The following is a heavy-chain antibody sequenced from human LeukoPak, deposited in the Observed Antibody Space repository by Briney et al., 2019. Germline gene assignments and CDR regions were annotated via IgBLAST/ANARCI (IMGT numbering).Heavy chain of an antibody. V-gene: IGHV4-59*01. CDR1: DDSISDYY. CDR3: ARGGYYDSSGYYYGPQNDAFDI. D-gene: IGHD3-22*01. CDR2: FHNSGTS. J-gene: IGHJ3*02. Sequence: SETLSLTCTVSDDSISDYYRGWIRQPPGKGLEWIGYFHNSGTSTYNPSLKSRVTISADTSKNQFSLKLSSVTAADTAVYHCARGGYYDSSGYYYGPQNDAFDIWGQGTMVTVSS.